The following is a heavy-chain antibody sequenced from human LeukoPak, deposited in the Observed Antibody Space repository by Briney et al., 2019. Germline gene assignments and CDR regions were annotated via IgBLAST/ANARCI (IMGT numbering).Heavy chain of an antibody. CDR1: GFTFSDYA. CDR2: ISDNGGST. V-gene: IGHV3-23*01. CDR3: ARLHYDFVWGIFDY. J-gene: IGHJ4*02. D-gene: IGHD3-16*01. Sequence: GGSLRLSCAASGFTFSDYAMNWVRQAPGKGLEWVSSISDNGGSTYYADSVKGRFTISRDNAKNSLYLQMNSLRAEDTAVYYCARLHYDFVWGIFDYWGQGTLVTVSS.